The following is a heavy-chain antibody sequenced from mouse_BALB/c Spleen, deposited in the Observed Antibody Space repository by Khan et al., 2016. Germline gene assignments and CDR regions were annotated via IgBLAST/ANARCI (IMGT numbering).Heavy chain of an antibody. CDR3: AIRRNYGDYYVEMDY. Sequence: VQLQESGAELVRPGASVKLSCKALGYTFTDYEMHWVKQTPVHGLEWIGVIHPGSGGTDYNQYFKGKATLTADKSSSTAYIDLSSLTSEDSAVYYCAIRRNYGDYYVEMDYWGQGSSVTVSS. CDR1: GYTFTDYE. CDR2: IHPGSGGT. J-gene: IGHJ4*01. D-gene: IGHD2-13*01. V-gene: IGHV1-15*01.